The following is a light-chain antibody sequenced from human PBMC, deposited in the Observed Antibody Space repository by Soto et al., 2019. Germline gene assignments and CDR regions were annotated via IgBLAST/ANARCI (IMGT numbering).Light chain of an antibody. CDR3: QHYNNWPRT. V-gene: IGKV4-1*01. Sequence: DIVMTQSPDSLAVSLGERATINCKSSQNVLYTSNNKNQLAWYQQKPGQPPKLLIYWASTRESGVPDRFSGSGSGTTFTLTISSLQAEDVAVYYCQHYNNWPRTFGQGTKVEIK. J-gene: IGKJ1*01. CDR2: WAS. CDR1: QNVLYTSNNKNQ.